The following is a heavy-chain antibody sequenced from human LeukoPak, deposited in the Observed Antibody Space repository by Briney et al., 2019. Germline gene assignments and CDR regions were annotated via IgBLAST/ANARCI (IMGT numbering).Heavy chain of an antibody. D-gene: IGHD6-13*01. J-gene: IGHJ5*02. CDR2: IYYSGST. Sequence: SETLSLTCTVSGGSINSSSYYWGWIRQPPGKGLEWIGSIYYSGSTHYNPSLKSRVTISVDTSKNQFSLKLSSVTAADTAVYYCARKSSWFDPWGQGTLVTVSS. CDR1: GGSINSSSYY. CDR3: ARKSSWFDP. V-gene: IGHV4-39*01.